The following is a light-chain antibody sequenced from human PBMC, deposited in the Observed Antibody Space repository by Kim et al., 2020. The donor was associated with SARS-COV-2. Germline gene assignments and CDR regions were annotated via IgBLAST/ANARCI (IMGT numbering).Light chain of an antibody. CDR1: QGIANH. J-gene: IGKJ4*01. CDR3: QQYNSYPLT. Sequence: IGDRVTIAWRVSQGIANHLAWFTQIPRKAPKSLIYGASNLQSGIPSRFSASGYGTEFTLTISSLQPEDFATYYCQQYNSYPLTFGGGTKVDIK. V-gene: IGKV1-16*01. CDR2: GAS.